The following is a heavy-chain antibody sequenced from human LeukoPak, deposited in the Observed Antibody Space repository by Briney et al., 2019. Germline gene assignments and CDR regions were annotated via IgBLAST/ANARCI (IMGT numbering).Heavy chain of an antibody. J-gene: IGHJ4*02. CDR3: AKSRGDY. CDR2: FGTDGKT. V-gene: IGHV3-23*01. CDR1: GFTFSGYA. Sequence: GGSLRLSCEASGFTFSGYAVSWVRQAPGKGLEWVSGFGTDGKTHYAESVRGRFDISRDTSKTTVYLQMNGLRAEDTAVYYCAKSRGDYWGQGTLVTVSS.